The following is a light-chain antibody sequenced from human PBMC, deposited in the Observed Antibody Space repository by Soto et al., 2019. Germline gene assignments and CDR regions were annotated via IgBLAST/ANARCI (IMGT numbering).Light chain of an antibody. J-gene: IGKJ1*01. CDR1: QSISSNF. CDR3: QQYSSSWT. Sequence: ELVLTQSPGTLSLSPGQRATLSCRASQSISSNFLAWYQQKPGQAPRLLIYAKSSRATGIPGRFSGSGSGTDFTLTISRLEPEDFAVYYCQQYSSSWTFGQGTKVDIK. V-gene: IGKV3-20*01. CDR2: AKS.